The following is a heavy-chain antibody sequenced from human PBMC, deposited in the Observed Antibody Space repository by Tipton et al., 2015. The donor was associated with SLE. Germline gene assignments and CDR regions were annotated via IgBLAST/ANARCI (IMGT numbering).Heavy chain of an antibody. V-gene: IGHV3-48*03. D-gene: IGHD3-10*01. CDR1: GFTFSSYE. Sequence: GSLRLSCAASGFTFSSYEMNWVRQAPGKVLEWVSYISSSGSTIYYADSLKGRVTISRDNAKNSLYLQMNSLRAEDTAVYYCARGALGLWFRELYAFDIWGQWTMFTVSS. J-gene: IGHJ3*02. CDR2: ISSSGSTI. CDR3: ARGALGLWFRELYAFDI.